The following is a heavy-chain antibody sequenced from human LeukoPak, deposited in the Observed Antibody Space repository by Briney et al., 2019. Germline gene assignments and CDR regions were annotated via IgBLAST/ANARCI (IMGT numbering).Heavy chain of an antibody. D-gene: IGHD5-18*01. CDR1: GFTFSSYG. J-gene: IGHJ5*02. CDR2: ISYGGSNK. Sequence: PGRSLRLSCAASGFTFSSYGMHWVRQAPGKGLEWVAVISYGGSNKYYADSVKGRFTISRDNSKNTLYLQMNSLRAEDTAVYYCAKDRRGIQLSDNWFDPWGQGTLVTVSS. CDR3: AKDRRGIQLSDNWFDP. V-gene: IGHV3-30*18.